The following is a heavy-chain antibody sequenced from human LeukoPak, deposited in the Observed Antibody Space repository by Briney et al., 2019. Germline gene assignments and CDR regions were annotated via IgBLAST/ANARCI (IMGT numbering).Heavy chain of an antibody. CDR2: INPNSGGT. D-gene: IGHD3-22*01. J-gene: IGHJ5*02. CDR3: ARGVYDSSSYRHNWSDP. V-gene: IGHV1-2*02. CDR1: GYTFTGYY. Sequence: ASVKVSCKASGYTFTGYYMHWVRQAPGQGLEWMGWINPNSGGTNYAQKFQGRVTMTRDTSISTAYMELSRLRSDDTAVYYCARGVYDSSSYRHNWSDPWGQGTLVTVPS.